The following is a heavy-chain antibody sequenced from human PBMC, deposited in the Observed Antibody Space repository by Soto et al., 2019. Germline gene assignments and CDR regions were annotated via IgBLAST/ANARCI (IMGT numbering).Heavy chain of an antibody. Sequence: SETLSLTCTVSGGSISSGGYYWSWIRRHPGKGLEWIGYIYYSGSTYYNPSLKSRVTISVDTSKNQFSLKLSSVTAADTAVYYCARASSSWFFFFDYWGQGTLVTVSS. D-gene: IGHD6-13*01. CDR3: ARASSSWFFFFDY. CDR2: IYYSGST. V-gene: IGHV4-31*03. J-gene: IGHJ4*02. CDR1: GGSISSGGYY.